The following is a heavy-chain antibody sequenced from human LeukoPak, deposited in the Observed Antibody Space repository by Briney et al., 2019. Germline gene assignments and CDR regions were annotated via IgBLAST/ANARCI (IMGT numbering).Heavy chain of an antibody. D-gene: IGHD6-13*01. CDR3: AREVWVAAAGSVGAFDI. CDR1: GYTFTSYY. CDR2: INPSGGNT. J-gene: IGHJ3*02. V-gene: IGHV1-46*01. Sequence: ASVKVSCKASGYTFTSYYMHWVRQAPGQGLEWMGIINPSGGNTSYAQKFQGRVTMTRDMSTSTVYMELSSLRSEDTAVYYCAREVWVAAAGSVGAFDIWGQGTMVTVSS.